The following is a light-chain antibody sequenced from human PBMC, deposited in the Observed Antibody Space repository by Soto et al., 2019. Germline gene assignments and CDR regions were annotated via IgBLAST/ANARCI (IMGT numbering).Light chain of an antibody. J-gene: IGKJ1*01. V-gene: IGKV3-20*01. CDR2: SAS. CDR1: QSVSNY. CDR3: QHYVTSLTT. Sequence: EIVLTQSPATLSLSPGERATLSCRASQSVSNYLAWYQQKPGQAPRLLIFSASIRATGIPDRFIGSGSGTDFTLTISRLEPEDFAVYYCQHYVTSLTTFGQGTKVDIK.